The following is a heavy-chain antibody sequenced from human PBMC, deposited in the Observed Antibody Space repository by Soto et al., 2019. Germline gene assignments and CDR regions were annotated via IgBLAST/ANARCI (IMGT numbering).Heavy chain of an antibody. CDR2: ISYGGSNK. V-gene: IGHV3-30*03. CDR3: ATLAAPVDY. Sequence: QVQLVESGGGVVQPGTSLRLSCSASGFTFSGYGMHWVRQAPGKGLEWVALISYGGSNKYYADSVKGRFIISRDNSKNTLSLQMNSLKPEDTAVYHCATLAAPVDYWGQGTLVTVSS. J-gene: IGHJ4*02. D-gene: IGHD6-13*01. CDR1: GFTFSGYG.